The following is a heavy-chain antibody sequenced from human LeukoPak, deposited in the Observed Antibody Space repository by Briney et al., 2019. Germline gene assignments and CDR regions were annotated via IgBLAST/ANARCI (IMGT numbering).Heavy chain of an antibody. Sequence: SVKVSCKASGGTFSSYAISWVRQAPGQGLEWMGRIVPFLGIANYAQKFQGRVTITADKSTSTAYMELSSLRSEDTAVYYCASTIYYYDSSGYYAHNPYYYYGMDVWGQGTTVTVSS. CDR1: GGTFSSYA. J-gene: IGHJ6*02. V-gene: IGHV1-69*04. CDR3: ASTIYYYDSSGYYAHNPYYYYGMDV. CDR2: IVPFLGIA. D-gene: IGHD3-22*01.